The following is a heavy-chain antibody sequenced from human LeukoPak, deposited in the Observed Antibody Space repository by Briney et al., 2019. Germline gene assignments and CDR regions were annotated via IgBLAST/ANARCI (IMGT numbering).Heavy chain of an antibody. J-gene: IGHJ6*03. V-gene: IGHV3-23*01. D-gene: IGHD2-2*01. CDR3: AKQVGSTWWYYYMDV. CDR1: GFRFSSHW. Sequence: PGGSLRLSCAASGFRFSSHWMSWVRQAPGKGLEWVSAISGSGGSTYYADSVKGRFTISRDNSKNTLYLQMNSLRAEDTAVYYCAKQVGSTWWYYYMDVWGKGTTVTVSS. CDR2: ISGSGGST.